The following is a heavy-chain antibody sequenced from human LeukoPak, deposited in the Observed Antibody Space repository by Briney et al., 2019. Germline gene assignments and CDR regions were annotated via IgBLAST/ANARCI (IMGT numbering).Heavy chain of an antibody. D-gene: IGHD2-15*01. J-gene: IGHJ3*02. CDR2: IKEDGSEK. V-gene: IGHV3-7*01. CDR1: GFTFSSYW. CDR3: ARGRWYCSGGSCFTDAFDI. Sequence: GGSLRLSCAASGFTFSSYWMTWVRQAPGKGLEWVANIKEDGSEKYYVDSVKGRFTFSRDNAKNTLYLQMNSLRAEDTAVYYCARGRWYCSGGSCFTDAFDIWGQGTMVTVSS.